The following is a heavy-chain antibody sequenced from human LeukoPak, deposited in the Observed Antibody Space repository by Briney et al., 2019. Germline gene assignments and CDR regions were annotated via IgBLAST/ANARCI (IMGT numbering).Heavy chain of an antibody. CDR3: ARFNSWSDY. V-gene: IGHV3-48*03. J-gene: IGHJ4*02. CDR1: GFTFRDYE. Sequence: GGSLRLSCAASGFTFRDYEMNWVRQAPGKGLEWVSYISSRGSNIYYAHSVKGRFTVSREKAKNSLFLPLNSLRAEDTAVYYCARFNSWSDYWGQGTLVTVSS. D-gene: IGHD4-23*01. CDR2: ISSRGSNI.